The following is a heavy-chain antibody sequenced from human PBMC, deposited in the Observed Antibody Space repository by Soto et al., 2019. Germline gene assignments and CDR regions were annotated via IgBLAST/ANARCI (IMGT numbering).Heavy chain of an antibody. CDR1: GFTFSSYA. J-gene: IGHJ6*03. D-gene: IGHD3-10*01. Sequence: EVQLLESGGGLVQPGGSLRLSCAASGFTFSSYAMSWVRQAPGKGLEWVSAISGSGGSTYYADSVKGRFTISRDNSKNTLYLQMNSLRADDTAVYYCAKDESLGYGSGSYPPDYYYYYYMDVWGKGTTVTVSS. CDR3: AKDESLGYGSGSYPPDYYYYYYMDV. V-gene: IGHV3-23*01. CDR2: ISGSGGST.